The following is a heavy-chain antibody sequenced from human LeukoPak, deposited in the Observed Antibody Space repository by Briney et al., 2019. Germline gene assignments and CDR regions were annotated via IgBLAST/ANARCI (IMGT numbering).Heavy chain of an antibody. Sequence: GGSLRLSCAASGFTFSSYSMNWVRQAPGKGLEWVSYISSSGSTIYYADSVKGRFTISRDNAKNSLYLQMNSLRAEDTAVYYCARYGDSGPLNYWGQGTLVTVSS. CDR3: ARYGDSGPLNY. V-gene: IGHV3-48*04. J-gene: IGHJ4*02. CDR2: ISSSGSTI. D-gene: IGHD7-27*01. CDR1: GFTFSSYS.